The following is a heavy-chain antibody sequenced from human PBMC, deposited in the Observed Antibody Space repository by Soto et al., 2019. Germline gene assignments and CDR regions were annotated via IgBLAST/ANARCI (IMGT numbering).Heavy chain of an antibody. D-gene: IGHD2-8*01. CDR2: IIPILGIA. V-gene: IGHV1-69*02. J-gene: IGHJ4*02. CDR3: ASEVEMVHFDY. CDR1: GGTFSSYT. Sequence: QVQLVQSGAEVKKPGSSVKVSCKASGGTFSSYTISWVRQAPGQGLEWMGRIIPILGIANYAQKFQGRVTXTXVKSTSTAYMELSSLRSEDTAVYYCASEVEMVHFDYWGQGTLVTVSS.